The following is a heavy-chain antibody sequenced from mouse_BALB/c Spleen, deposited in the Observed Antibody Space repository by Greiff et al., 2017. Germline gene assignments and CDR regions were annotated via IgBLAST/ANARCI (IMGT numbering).Heavy chain of an antibody. CDR1: GFTFSSFG. J-gene: IGHJ4*01. CDR2: ISSGSSTI. Sequence: EVHLVESGGGLVQPGGSRKLSCAASGFTFSSFGMHWVRQAPEKGLEWVAYISSGSSTIYYADTVKGRFTISRDNPKNTLFLQMTSLRSEDTAMYYCARSPIYYDYDSYAMDYWGQGTSVTVSS. D-gene: IGHD2-4*01. V-gene: IGHV5-17*02. CDR3: ARSPIYYDYDSYAMDY.